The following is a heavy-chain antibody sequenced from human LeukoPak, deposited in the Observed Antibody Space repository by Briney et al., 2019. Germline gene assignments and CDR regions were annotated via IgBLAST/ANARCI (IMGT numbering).Heavy chain of an antibody. Sequence: SETLSLTCTVSGGSISSSSYYWGWIRQPPGKGLEWIGSIYYSGSTYYNPSLKSRVTISVDTSKNQFSLKLSSVTAADTAVYYCARRSSGYSVHYWYFDLWGRRTLVTVSS. J-gene: IGHJ2*01. CDR1: GGSISSSSYY. CDR3: ARRSSGYSVHYWYFDL. V-gene: IGHV4-39*01. CDR2: IYYSGST. D-gene: IGHD3-22*01.